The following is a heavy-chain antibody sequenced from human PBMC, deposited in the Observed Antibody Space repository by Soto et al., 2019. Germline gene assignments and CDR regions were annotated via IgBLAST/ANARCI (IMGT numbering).Heavy chain of an antibody. CDR2: ITPIFGTA. J-gene: IGHJ5*02. V-gene: IGHV1-69*06. CDR1: GGPFSSYA. Sequence: SSVKVSCKASGGPFSSYAISWVRQAPGQGLEWMGGITPIFGTANYAQKFQGRVTITADKSTSTAYMELSSLRSEDTAVYYCARARGDLRYFDWFRLRWFHPWGQGTLATVSS. D-gene: IGHD3-9*01. CDR3: ARARGDLRYFDWFRLRWFHP.